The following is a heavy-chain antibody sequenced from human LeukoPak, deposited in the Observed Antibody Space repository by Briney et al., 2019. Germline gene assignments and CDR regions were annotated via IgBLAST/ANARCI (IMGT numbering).Heavy chain of an antibody. CDR1: GGSISSSSYY. CDR3: ARLVRWSGYFSPFHI. V-gene: IGHV4-39*01. D-gene: IGHD3-3*01. CDR2: IYYSGST. Sequence: SETLSLTCTVSGGSISSSSYYWGWIRQPPGKGLEWIGSIYYSGSTYYNPSLKSRVTISVDTSKNQFSLKLSSVTAADTAVYYCARLVRWSGYFSPFHIWGQGTMVTVSS. J-gene: IGHJ3*02.